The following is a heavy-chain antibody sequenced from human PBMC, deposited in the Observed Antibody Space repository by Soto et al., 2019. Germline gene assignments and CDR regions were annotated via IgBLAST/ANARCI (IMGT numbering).Heavy chain of an antibody. D-gene: IGHD3-3*01. J-gene: IGHJ6*03. CDR2: IWYDGSNK. Sequence: QPGGSLRLSCAASGFTFSSYGMHWVRQAPGKGLEWVAVIWYDGSNKYYADSVKGRFTISRDNSKNTLYLQMNSLRAEDTAVYYCARDLDDFWSGYYMDYMDVWGKGTTVTVSS. CDR3: ARDLDDFWSGYYMDYMDV. V-gene: IGHV3-33*01. CDR1: GFTFSSYG.